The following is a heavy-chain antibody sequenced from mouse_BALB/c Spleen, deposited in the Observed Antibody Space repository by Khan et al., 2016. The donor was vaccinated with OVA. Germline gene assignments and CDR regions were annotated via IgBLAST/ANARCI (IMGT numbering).Heavy chain of an antibody. CDR3: AGRFDF. CDR2: IYPGSANT. J-gene: IGHJ2*01. CDR1: GYTFTDYY. Sequence: QVQLKESGPELVKPGASVKISCKASGYTFTDYYINWVKQKPGQGLEWIGWIYPGSANTRYSEKFTGKATLTVDTSSSTAFMQLSSLTSEDTAVYFCAGRFDFWGQGTTLTVSS. V-gene: IGHV1-84*02.